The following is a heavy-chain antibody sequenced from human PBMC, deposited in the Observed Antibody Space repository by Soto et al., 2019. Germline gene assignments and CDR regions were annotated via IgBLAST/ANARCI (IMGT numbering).Heavy chain of an antibody. CDR2: ISYDGSNK. Sequence: QVQLVESGGGVVQPGRSLRLSCAASGFTFSSYAMHWVRQAPGKGLEWVAVISYDGSNKYYADSVKGRFTISRDNSKNTLYLQMNSLRAEDTAVYYCARGSLDPPGYWGQGTLVTVSS. D-gene: IGHD3-10*01. J-gene: IGHJ4*02. CDR1: GFTFSSYA. CDR3: ARGSLDPPGY. V-gene: IGHV3-30-3*01.